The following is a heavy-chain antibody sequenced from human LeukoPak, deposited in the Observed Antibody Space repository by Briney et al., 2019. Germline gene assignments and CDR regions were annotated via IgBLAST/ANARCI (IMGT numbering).Heavy chain of an antibody. CDR2: ISSSGGST. D-gene: IGHD2-2*01. CDR1: GFTFSSYA. J-gene: IGHJ3*02. V-gene: IGHV3-23*01. CDR3: AEDIVLVPAAIDAFDI. Sequence: GGSLRLSCAASGFTFSSYAMSWVRQAPGKGLEWVSAISSSGGSTYYADSVKGRFTISRDNSKNTLYLQMDILMAEATACYNFAEDIVLVPAAIDAFDIWGQGTMVTVSS.